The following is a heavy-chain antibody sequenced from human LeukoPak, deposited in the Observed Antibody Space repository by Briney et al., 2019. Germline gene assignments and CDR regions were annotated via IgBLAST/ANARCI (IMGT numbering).Heavy chain of an antibody. CDR2: INHSGST. V-gene: IGHV4-34*01. Sequence: SETLSLTCAVYGGSFSGYYWSWIRQPPGKGLEWIGEINHSGSTNYNPSLESRVTISVDTSKNQFSLKLSSVTAADTAVYYCARGGIIAVAGTGFWYWGQGTLVTVSS. D-gene: IGHD6-19*01. J-gene: IGHJ4*02. CDR3: ARGGIIAVAGTGFWY. CDR1: GGSFSGYY.